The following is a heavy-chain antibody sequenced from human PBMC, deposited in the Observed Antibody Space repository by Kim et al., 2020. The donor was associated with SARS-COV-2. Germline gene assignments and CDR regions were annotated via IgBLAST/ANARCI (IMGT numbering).Heavy chain of an antibody. D-gene: IGHD1-26*01. CDR1: GGTFSSYA. CDR3: ARGGGSYPRPLCSFDY. V-gene: IGHV1-69*13. CDR2: IIPIFGTA. J-gene: IGHJ4*02. Sequence: SVKVSCKASGGTFSSYAISWVRQAPGQGLEWMGGIIPIFGTANYAQKFQGRVTITADESTSTAYMELSSLRSEDTAVYYCARGGGSYPRPLCSFDYWGQGTLVTVSS.